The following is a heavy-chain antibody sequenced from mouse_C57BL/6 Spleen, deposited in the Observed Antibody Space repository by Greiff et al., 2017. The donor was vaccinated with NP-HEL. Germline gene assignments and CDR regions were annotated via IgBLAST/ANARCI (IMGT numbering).Heavy chain of an antibody. Sequence: VQLQESGAELVKPGASVKISCKASGYAFSSYWMNWVKQRPGKGLEWIGQIYPGDGDTNYNGKFKGKATLTADKSSSTAYMQLSSLTSEDSAVYFCARAGDYEDFDYWGQGTTLTVSS. CDR3: ARAGDYEDFDY. V-gene: IGHV1-80*01. J-gene: IGHJ2*01. D-gene: IGHD2-4*01. CDR2: IYPGDGDT. CDR1: GYAFSSYW.